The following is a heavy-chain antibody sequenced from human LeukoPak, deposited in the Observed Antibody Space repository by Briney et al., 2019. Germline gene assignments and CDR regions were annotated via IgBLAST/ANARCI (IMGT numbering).Heavy chain of an antibody. V-gene: IGHV4-34*01. CDR3: ARGLFTVVMAY. Sequence: SETLSLTCAVYGGSFSGYYWSWIRQPPGKGLEWIGEINHSGSTNYNPSLKSRVTISVDTSKNQFSLKLSSVTAADTAVYYCARGLFTVVMAYWGQGTLVTVFS. CDR2: INHSGST. J-gene: IGHJ4*02. CDR1: GGSFSGYY. D-gene: IGHD4-23*01.